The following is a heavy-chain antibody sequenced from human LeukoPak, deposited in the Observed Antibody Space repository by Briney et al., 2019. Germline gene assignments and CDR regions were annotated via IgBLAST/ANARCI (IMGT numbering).Heavy chain of an antibody. CDR1: GXTFSNYG. CDR2: ISYDGSNK. CDR3: AKDNVAAAGRYFDY. V-gene: IGHV3-30*18. J-gene: IGHJ4*02. D-gene: IGHD6-13*01. Sequence: GRSLRLSCAASGXTFSNYGMHWVRQAPGKGLEWVALISYDGSNKYFADSVKGRFTISRDNSKNTLYLQMHSLRAEDTAVYYCAKDNVAAAGRYFDYWGQGTLVTVSS.